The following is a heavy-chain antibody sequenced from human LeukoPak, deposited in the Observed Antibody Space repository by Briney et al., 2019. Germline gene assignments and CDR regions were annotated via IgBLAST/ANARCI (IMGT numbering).Heavy chain of an antibody. J-gene: IGHJ4*02. Sequence: KPSETLSLTCTVSGGSISSGGYYWSWIRQPPGKGLEWIGYIYHSGSTYYNPSLKSRVTISVDRSKNQFSLKLSSVTAADTAVYYCARDHMVRQPLWGQGTLVTVSS. CDR2: IYHSGST. D-gene: IGHD3-10*01. CDR1: GGSISSGGYY. CDR3: ARDHMVRQPL. V-gene: IGHV4-30-2*01.